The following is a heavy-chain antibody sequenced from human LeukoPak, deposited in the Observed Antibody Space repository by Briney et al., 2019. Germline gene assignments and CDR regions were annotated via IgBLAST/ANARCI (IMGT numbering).Heavy chain of an antibody. Sequence: GGSLRLSCAASGFTFSSYGMHWVRQAPGKGLEWVSSISSSSSYIYYAYSVKGRFTISRDNAKNSLYLQMNSLRAEDTAVYYCARDPGRTYYYDSSGYYAGWDYYGMDVWGQGTTVTVSS. D-gene: IGHD3-22*01. CDR1: GFTFSSYG. CDR3: ARDPGRTYYYDSSGYYAGWDYYGMDV. J-gene: IGHJ6*02. CDR2: ISSSSSYI. V-gene: IGHV3-21*01.